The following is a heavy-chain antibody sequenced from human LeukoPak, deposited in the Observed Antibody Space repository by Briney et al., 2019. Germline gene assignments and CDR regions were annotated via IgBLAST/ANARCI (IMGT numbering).Heavy chain of an antibody. CDR1: GGSISSGDYY. J-gene: IGHJ3*02. CDR3: ARGDSSGAENPFDI. CDR2: IYYTGST. D-gene: IGHD3-22*01. V-gene: IGHV4-31*03. Sequence: SETLSLTCTVSGGSISSGDYYWTWIRQHPGKGLEWIGYIYYTGSTYYNPSLRSRLTMSVDTSKNQFSLNLNSVTAADTAVYYCARGDSSGAENPFDIWGQGTMVTVCS.